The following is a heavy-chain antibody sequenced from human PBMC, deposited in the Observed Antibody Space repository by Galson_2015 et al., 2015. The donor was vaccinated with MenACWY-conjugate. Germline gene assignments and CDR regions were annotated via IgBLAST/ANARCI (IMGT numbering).Heavy chain of an antibody. CDR3: ARNYDSSGYFDY. Sequence: PALVKPTQTLTLTCTFSGFSLSTRGMCVSWIRQPPGKALEWLARIDWDDDKYYSTSLRTRLTISEDTSKNQVVLTMTNMDPVDTATYYCARNYDSSGYFDYWGQGTLVTVSS. CDR2: IDWDDDK. CDR1: GFSLSTRGMC. V-gene: IGHV2-70*11. J-gene: IGHJ4*02. D-gene: IGHD3-22*01.